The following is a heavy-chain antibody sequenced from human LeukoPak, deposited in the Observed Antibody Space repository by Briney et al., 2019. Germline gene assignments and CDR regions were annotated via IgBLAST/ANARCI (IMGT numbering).Heavy chain of an antibody. CDR2: IYYSGST. CDR1: GGSISSSSYY. V-gene: IGHV4-39*07. D-gene: IGHD1-7*01. Sequence: KPSETLSLTCTVSGGSISSSSYYWGWIRQPPGKGLEWIGSIYYSGSTYYNPSLKSRVTISVDTSKSQFSLKLSSVTAADTAVYYCARGRRWNYLFDPWGQGTLVTVSS. J-gene: IGHJ5*02. CDR3: ARGRRWNYLFDP.